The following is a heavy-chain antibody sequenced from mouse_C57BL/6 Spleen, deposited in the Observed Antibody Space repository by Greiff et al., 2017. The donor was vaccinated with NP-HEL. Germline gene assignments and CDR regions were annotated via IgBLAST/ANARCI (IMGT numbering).Heavy chain of an antibody. V-gene: IGHV1-50*01. J-gene: IGHJ2*01. CDR1: GYTFTSYW. Sequence: QVQLQQPGAELVKPGASVKLSCKASGYTFTSYWMQWVKQRPGQGLEWIGEIDPSDSYTNYNQKFKGKATLTVDKSSSTAYMQLSSLTSEDSADYSCARPITTVVAPDYFDYWGQGTTLTVSS. CDR2: IDPSDSYT. CDR3: ARPITTVVAPDYFDY. D-gene: IGHD1-1*01.